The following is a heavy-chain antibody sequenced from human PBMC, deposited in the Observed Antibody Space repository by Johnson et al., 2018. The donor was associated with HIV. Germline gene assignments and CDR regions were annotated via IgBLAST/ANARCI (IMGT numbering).Heavy chain of an antibody. J-gene: IGHJ3*02. CDR3: ARSQGSGEGAFDI. V-gene: IGHV3-30*04. CDR2: ISYDGSNK. Sequence: VQLVESGGGVVQPWRSLRLSCAASGFTFSSYAMHWVRQAPGKGLEWVAVISYDGSNKYYADSVKGRFTISRDNSKNPLYLQMNSLRAEDTAVYYCARSQGSGEGAFDIWGPGTLVTISS. D-gene: IGHD2-21*01. CDR1: GFTFSSYA.